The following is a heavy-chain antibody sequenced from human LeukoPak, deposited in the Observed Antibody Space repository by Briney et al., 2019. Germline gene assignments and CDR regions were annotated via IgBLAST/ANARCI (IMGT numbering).Heavy chain of an antibody. Sequence: GGSLRLSCAASGFTFSSYGMHWARQAPGKGLEWVAVISYDGSNKYYADSVKGRFTISRDNSKNTLYLQMNSLRAEDTAVYYCAKEFNDFWSGYYSYYFDYWGQGTLVTVSS. D-gene: IGHD3-3*01. V-gene: IGHV3-30*18. CDR3: AKEFNDFWSGYYSYYFDY. CDR2: ISYDGSNK. CDR1: GFTFSSYG. J-gene: IGHJ4*02.